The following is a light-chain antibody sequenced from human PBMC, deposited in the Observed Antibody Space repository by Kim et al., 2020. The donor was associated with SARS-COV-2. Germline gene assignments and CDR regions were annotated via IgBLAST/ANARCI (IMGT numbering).Light chain of an antibody. CDR3: NSRVSSGNHLV. CDR2: GKN. V-gene: IGLV3-19*01. CDR1: SLRSYY. J-gene: IGLJ2*01. Sequence: SSELTQDPAVSVALGQTVRITCQGDSLRSYYASWYQQKPGQAPVLVIYGKNNRPSGIPDRFPGSSSGNTASLTITGAQAEDEADYYCNSRVSSGNHLVFG.